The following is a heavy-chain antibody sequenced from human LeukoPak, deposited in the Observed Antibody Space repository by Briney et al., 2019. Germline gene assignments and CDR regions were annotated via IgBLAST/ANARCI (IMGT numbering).Heavy chain of an antibody. V-gene: IGHV3-30*03. D-gene: IGHD3-10*01. J-gene: IGHJ6*04. CDR2: ISYDGSNK. CDR3: ARGSSQTSFMVRGVLRYYYYGMDV. Sequence: GRSLRLSCAASGFTFSSYGMHWVRQAPGKGLEWVAVISYDGSNKYYADSVEGRFTISRDNSKNTLYLQMNSLRAEDTAVYYCARGSSQTSFMVRGVLRYYYYGMDVWGKGTTVTVSS. CDR1: GFTFSSYG.